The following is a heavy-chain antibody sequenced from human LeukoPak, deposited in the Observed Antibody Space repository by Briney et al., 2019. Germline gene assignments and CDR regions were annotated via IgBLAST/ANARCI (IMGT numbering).Heavy chain of an antibody. CDR2: IYTSGST. CDR1: GGSISSGSYY. D-gene: IGHD3-10*01. V-gene: IGHV4-61*02. Sequence: SETLSLTCTVSGGSISSGSYYWSWMRQPAGKGLEWIGRIYTSGSTNYNPSLKSRVTISVDTSKNQFSLKLSSVTAADTAVYYCARDSGSGRFSDYWGQGTLVTVSS. CDR3: ARDSGSGRFSDY. J-gene: IGHJ4*02.